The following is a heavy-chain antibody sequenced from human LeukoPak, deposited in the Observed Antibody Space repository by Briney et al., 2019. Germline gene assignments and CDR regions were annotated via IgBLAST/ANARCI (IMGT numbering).Heavy chain of an antibody. V-gene: IGHV4-39*01. CDR2: IYYSGST. Sequence: PSETLSLTCTVSGGSISSSSYYWGWIRQPPGKGLEWIGSIYYSGSTYYNPSLKSRVTISVDTSKNQFSLKLSSVTAADTAVYYCASLQETPDFDYWGQGTLVTVSS. CDR3: ASLQETPDFDY. CDR1: GGSISSSSYY. J-gene: IGHJ4*02.